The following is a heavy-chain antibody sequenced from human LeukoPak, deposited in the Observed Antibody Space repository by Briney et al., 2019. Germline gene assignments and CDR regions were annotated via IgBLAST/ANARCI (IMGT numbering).Heavy chain of an antibody. Sequence: GGSLRLSCAASGFIFSSYWMSWVRQAPGKGLEWVANIKQDGSEKYYVDSVKGRFTISRDNAKNSLYLQMNSLRAEDTAVYYCAREPSSSSSPLDYWGQGTLVTVSS. CDR2: IKQDGSEK. V-gene: IGHV3-7*01. CDR1: GFIFSSYW. J-gene: IGHJ4*02. D-gene: IGHD6-6*01. CDR3: AREPSSSSSPLDY.